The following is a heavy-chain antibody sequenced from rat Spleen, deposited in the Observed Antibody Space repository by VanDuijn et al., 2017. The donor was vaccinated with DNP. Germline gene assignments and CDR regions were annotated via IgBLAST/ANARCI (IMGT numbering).Heavy chain of an antibody. CDR3: VRWVRALDY. CDR2: INSAGST. J-gene: IGHJ2*01. Sequence: EVQLQESGPGLVKPSQSLSLTCSVTGYPIISNYWGWIRKFPGNKLEWMGYINSAGSTNYNPSLKSRISITRDTSKNQFFLQLNSVITEDTATYYCVRWVRALDYWGQGVMVTVSS. D-gene: IGHD4-1*01. V-gene: IGHV3-3*01. CDR1: GYPIISNY.